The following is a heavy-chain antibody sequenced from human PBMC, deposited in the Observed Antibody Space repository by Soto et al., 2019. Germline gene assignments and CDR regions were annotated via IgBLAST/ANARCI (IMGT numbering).Heavy chain of an antibody. V-gene: IGHV4-34*01. J-gene: IGHJ4*02. CDR1: GGSFSGYY. CDR2: INHSGST. D-gene: IGHD5-12*01. CDR3: ARGTFGRWLRPFDY. Sequence: SETLSLTCAVYGGSFSGYYWSWIRQPPGKGLEWIGEINHSGSTNYNPSLKSRVTISVDTSKNQFSLKLSSVTAADTAVYYCARGTFGRWLRPFDYWGQGTLVTVSS.